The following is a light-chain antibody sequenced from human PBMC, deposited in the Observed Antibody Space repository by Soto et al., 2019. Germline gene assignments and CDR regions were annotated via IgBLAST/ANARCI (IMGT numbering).Light chain of an antibody. J-gene: IGLJ1*01. CDR2: DVS. CDR1: SSDVGGYNY. CDR3: CSYAGSYTHV. V-gene: IGLV2-11*01. Sequence: QSALTQPRSVSGSPGQSVTISCTGTSSDVGGYNYVSWYQQHPGKAPKLMIYDVSKRPSGVPDRLSGSKSGNTASLTISGXXXXXXXDYYCCSYAGSYTHVFGTGTKV.